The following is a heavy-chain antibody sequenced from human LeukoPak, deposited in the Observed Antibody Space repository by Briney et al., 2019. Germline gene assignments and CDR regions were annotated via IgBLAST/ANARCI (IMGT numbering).Heavy chain of an antibody. D-gene: IGHD4-23*01. J-gene: IGHJ4*02. CDR2: IKQDGSEK. Sequence: GSLRPSCEASGFPISSYWMSWVRQAPGKGLEWVARIKQDGSEKHYMDSVKGRFTISRDNAQNSLYLQMNTLRAEDTAVYYCARYIETPRRDLDYWGQGSLVTVSS. V-gene: IGHV3-7*01. CDR1: GFPISSYW. CDR3: ARYIETPRRDLDY.